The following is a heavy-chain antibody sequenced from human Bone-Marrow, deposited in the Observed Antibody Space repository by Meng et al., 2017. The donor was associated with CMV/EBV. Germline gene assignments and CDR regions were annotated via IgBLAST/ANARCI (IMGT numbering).Heavy chain of an antibody. D-gene: IGHD2-2*01. CDR1: GFTFSSYS. V-gene: IGHV3-48*04. CDR2: ISSSTSSI. CDR3: AKAYCSSTSCYSPHYGMDV. J-gene: IGHJ6*02. Sequence: GESLKISCAASGFTFSSYSMNWVRQAPGKGLEWVSYISSSTSSIYYADSVKGRFTISRDNAKNSLYLQMNSLRAEDTAVYYCAKAYCSSTSCYSPHYGMDVWGQGTTVTVSS.